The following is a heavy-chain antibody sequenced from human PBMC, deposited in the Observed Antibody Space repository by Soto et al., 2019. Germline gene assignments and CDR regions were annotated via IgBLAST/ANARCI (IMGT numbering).Heavy chain of an antibody. V-gene: IGHV3-23*01. CDR3: AKDRSRTGIADVFEI. CDR2: ISGSGGST. J-gene: IGHJ3*02. Sequence: GGSLRLSCAASGFTFSSYAMSWVRQAPGKGLERVSAISGSGGSTYYPDSVKGRFTISRDNSKNTLYLQMNSLRAEDTAVYYCAKDRSRTGIADVFEIWGQGTMVTVSS. CDR1: GFTFSSYA. D-gene: IGHD6-13*01.